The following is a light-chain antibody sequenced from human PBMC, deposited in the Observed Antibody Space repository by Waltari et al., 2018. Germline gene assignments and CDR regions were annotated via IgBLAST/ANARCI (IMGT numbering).Light chain of an antibody. V-gene: IGKV3-11*01. CDR3: QQRSNWPPLFT. J-gene: IGKJ3*01. Sequence: EIVLTQSPATLSFSPGERATLSCTASPSFSSYLACYQQKPGQAPRLLIYDASNTATGIPARFSGSGSGTDFTLTISSLEPEDFAVYYCQQRSNWPPLFTFGPGTKVDIK. CDR1: PSFSSY. CDR2: DAS.